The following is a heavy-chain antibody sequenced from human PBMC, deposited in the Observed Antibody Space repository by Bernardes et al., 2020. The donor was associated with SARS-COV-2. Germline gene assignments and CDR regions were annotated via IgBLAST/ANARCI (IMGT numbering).Heavy chain of an antibody. J-gene: IGHJ4*02. CDR3: TIHGGRHFDF. V-gene: IGHV4-34*01. CDR1: GGSFSGY. CDR2: ITHSGGT. Sequence: PESLSLTCAVYGGSFSGYCSWLRPPPGKGLEWIGAITHSGGTKYNPSLKSRVSISVDTSKNQFSLRLNSVTAADTAVYYCTIHGGRHFDFWDQGTLVTVSS. D-gene: IGHD2-15*01.